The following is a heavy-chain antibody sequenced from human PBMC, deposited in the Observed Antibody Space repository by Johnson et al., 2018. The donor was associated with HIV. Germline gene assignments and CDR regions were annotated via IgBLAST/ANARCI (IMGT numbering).Heavy chain of an antibody. CDR1: GFTFPNAW. D-gene: IGHD1-26*01. V-gene: IGHV3-15*01. CDR3: TTDVPGGPYYNAFDI. J-gene: IGHJ3*02. Sequence: VQLVESGGGLVQPGGSLRLSCAASGFTFPNAWMHWVRQAPGEGLAWVGRIKSKTDGETIDYAAPVKGRFSISRDDSKNTLYLKMNSLKTEDMAVYYCTTDVPGGPYYNAFDIWGQGTMVTVSS. CDR2: IKSKTDGETI.